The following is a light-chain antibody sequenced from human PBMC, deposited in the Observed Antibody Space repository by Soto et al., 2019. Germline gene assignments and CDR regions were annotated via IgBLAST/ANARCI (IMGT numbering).Light chain of an antibody. V-gene: IGKV3-20*01. J-gene: IGKJ5*01. Sequence: EFTQTRGTLSFSPGERATLSCRASQSVSSNCLAWYHQKPGQAPRLLIYGASSRATGIPDRFSGSGSGTDFTLTISRLEPEDSAVYYCQQYYNSATFGQGTRLEIK. CDR1: QSVSSNC. CDR2: GAS. CDR3: QQYYNSAT.